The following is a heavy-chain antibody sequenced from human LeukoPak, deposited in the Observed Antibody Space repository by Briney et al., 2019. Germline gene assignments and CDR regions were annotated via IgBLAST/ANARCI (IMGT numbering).Heavy chain of an antibody. CDR3: AKNSFGSGSYQNYFDY. D-gene: IGHD3-10*01. CDR2: ILYDGSNK. V-gene: IGHV3-30*02. Sequence: QSGGSLRLSCAASEFTFSKFGMHWVRQAPGQGLEWVAFILYDGSNKYYADSVKGRFTISRDNSKNTQYLQMNSLRAEDTAVYYCAKNSFGSGSYQNYFDYWGQGTLVTVSS. CDR1: EFTFSKFG. J-gene: IGHJ4*02.